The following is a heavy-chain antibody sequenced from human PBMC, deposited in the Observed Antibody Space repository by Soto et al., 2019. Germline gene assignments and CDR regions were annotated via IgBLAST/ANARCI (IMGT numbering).Heavy chain of an antibody. D-gene: IGHD2-8*02. J-gene: IGHJ5*01. CDR1: GYTFTSYG. V-gene: IGHV1-18*01. Sequence: GASVKVSCKASGYTFTSYGISWVRQAPGQGLEWMGWISAYNGNTNYAQKLQGRVTMTTDTSTSTAYMELRSLRSDDTAVYYCARELFALLARGWFDYWGQGTLVTVSS. CDR3: ARELFALLARGWFDY. CDR2: ISAYNGNT.